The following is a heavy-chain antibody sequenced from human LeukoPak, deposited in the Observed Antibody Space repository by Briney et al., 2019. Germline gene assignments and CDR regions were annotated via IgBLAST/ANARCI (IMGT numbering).Heavy chain of an antibody. J-gene: IGHJ6*03. D-gene: IGHD3-22*01. Sequence: PGGSLRLSCAASGFTFSSYSMNWVRQAPGKGLEWVSSISSSSSYIYYADSVKGRFTISRDNAKNSLYLQMNSLRAEDTAVYYYARGAYYYDSSGPAGYYYYMDVWGKGTTVTVSS. CDR1: GFTFSSYS. V-gene: IGHV3-21*01. CDR3: ARGAYYYDSSGPAGYYYYMDV. CDR2: ISSSSSYI.